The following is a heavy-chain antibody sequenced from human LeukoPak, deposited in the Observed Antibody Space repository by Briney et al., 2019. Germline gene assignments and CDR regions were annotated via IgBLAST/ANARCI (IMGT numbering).Heavy chain of an antibody. V-gene: IGHV3-30*18. CDR2: ISYDGKNE. Sequence: GGSLGLSCAASGFTFSSYGMHWVRQAPGKGLEWVAVISYDGKNEYYTDSVKGRFTISRDNAKNTLYLQMNSLRAEDTAVYYCAKQMAVDYFDYWGQGTLVTVSS. CDR3: AKQMAVDYFDY. CDR1: GFTFSSYG. D-gene: IGHD5-24*01. J-gene: IGHJ4*02.